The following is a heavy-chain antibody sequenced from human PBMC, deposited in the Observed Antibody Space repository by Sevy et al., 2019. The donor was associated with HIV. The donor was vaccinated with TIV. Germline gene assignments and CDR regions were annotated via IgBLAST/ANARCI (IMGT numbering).Heavy chain of an antibody. Sequence: ASVKVSCKASGYTFTSYGISWVRQAPGQGLEWMGWISAYNGNTNYAQKLQGRVTMTTDTSTSTAYMELRSLRSDDTAVYYCARARYCSSTSCYHFVWFETDYWGQRTLVTVSS. CDR2: ISAYNGNT. CDR1: GYTFTSYG. V-gene: IGHV1-18*01. J-gene: IGHJ4*02. CDR3: ARARYCSSTSCYHFVWFETDY. D-gene: IGHD2-2*01.